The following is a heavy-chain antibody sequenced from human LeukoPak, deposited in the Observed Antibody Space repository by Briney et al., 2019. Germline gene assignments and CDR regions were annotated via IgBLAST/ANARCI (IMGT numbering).Heavy chain of an antibody. V-gene: IGHV3-9*01. CDR2: ISWNSGSI. CDR1: GFTFDDYA. Sequence: GGSLRLSCAASGFTFDDYAMHWVRHAPGKGLEWVSGISWNSGSIGYADSVKGRFTISRDNAKNSLYLQMNSLRAEDTALYYCAKSRQLVSFKDYWGQGTLVTVSS. J-gene: IGHJ4*02. D-gene: IGHD6-13*01. CDR3: AKSRQLVSFKDY.